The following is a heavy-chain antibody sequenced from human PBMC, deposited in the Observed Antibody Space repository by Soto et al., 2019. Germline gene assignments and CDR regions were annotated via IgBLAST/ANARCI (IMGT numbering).Heavy chain of an antibody. D-gene: IGHD3-10*01. CDR1: GFSLSASGVG. J-gene: IGHJ6*02. CDR2: IYWDDDK. V-gene: IGHV2-5*02. Sequence: QITLKESGPTLVKPTQTLTLTCTFSGFSLSASGVGVAWIRQPPGKALEWLALIYWDDDKRYSPSLKSRLTPTQDTSKNQVVLTLTNVDPVDTATYYCAHPITVVRGVMGNYGLDVWGQGTTVTVSS. CDR3: AHPITVVRGVMGNYGLDV.